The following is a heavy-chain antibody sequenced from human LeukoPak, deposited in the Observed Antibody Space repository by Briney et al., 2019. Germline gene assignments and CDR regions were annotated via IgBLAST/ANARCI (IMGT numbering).Heavy chain of an antibody. V-gene: IGHV3-7*01. CDR3: TRDGRGSYYFDY. CDR2: INGDGGEI. CDR1: GFTFSSSW. Sequence: GGSLRLSCAASGFTFSSSWMTWVRQAPGKGLEWVASINGDGGEIHYVDSVKGRFTISRDNAKNSLYLQMNSLRAEDTAVYYCTRDGRGSYYFDYWGQGTLVTVSS. J-gene: IGHJ4*02. D-gene: IGHD1-26*01.